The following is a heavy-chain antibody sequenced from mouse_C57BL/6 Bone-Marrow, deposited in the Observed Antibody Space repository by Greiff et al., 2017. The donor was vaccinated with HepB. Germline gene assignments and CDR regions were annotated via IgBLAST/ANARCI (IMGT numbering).Heavy chain of an antibody. Sequence: EVQLQQAGPELVKPGASVKISCKASGYSFTDYNMNWVKQSNGRSLEWIGVINPNYGTTSSNQKFKGKATLTVDQSSSTAYMQLNSLTSEDSAVYYGGRRVVTTVASFDYWGKGTTLTVSS. CDR1: GYSFTDYN. CDR2: INPNYGTT. V-gene: IGHV1-39*01. J-gene: IGHJ2*01. CDR3: GRRVVTTVASFDY. D-gene: IGHD1-1*01.